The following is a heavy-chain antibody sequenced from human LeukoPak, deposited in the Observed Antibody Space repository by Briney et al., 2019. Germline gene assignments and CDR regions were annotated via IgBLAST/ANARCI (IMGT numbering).Heavy chain of an antibody. Sequence: GGSLRLSCADSGLTVSSSYMSWVRQAPGKGLEWVSIIYNDGSTYYADSMKGRFTISRDNSKNTLYLQVNSLRAEDTAMYYCARNILFAFDIWGQGTMVTVSS. J-gene: IGHJ3*02. D-gene: IGHD2/OR15-2a*01. CDR2: IYNDGST. CDR3: ARNILFAFDI. V-gene: IGHV3-53*01. CDR1: GLTVSSSY.